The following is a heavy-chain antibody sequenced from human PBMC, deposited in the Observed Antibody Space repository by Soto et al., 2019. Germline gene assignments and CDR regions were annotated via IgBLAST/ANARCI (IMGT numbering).Heavy chain of an antibody. V-gene: IGHV4-61*01. CDR1: GDSVSSDSYY. J-gene: IGHJ4*02. Sequence: SETLSLACTVSGDSVSSDSYYWAWIRQPPGKGLEWIGHIYSSGSTKYNPSLKSRVTISLDTSSNQFSLELTSVTAADTAIYYCARDIRGYSRAFDYWGQGTLVTVSS. CDR3: ARDIRGYSRAFDY. D-gene: IGHD5-18*01. CDR2: IYSSGST.